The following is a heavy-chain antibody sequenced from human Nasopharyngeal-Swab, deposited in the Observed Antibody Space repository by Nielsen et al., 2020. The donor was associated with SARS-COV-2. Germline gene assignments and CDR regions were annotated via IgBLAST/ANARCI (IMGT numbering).Heavy chain of an antibody. V-gene: IGHV3-21*01. J-gene: IGHJ6*02. CDR1: GFTFSSYS. CDR2: ISSSSYI. CDR3: ARGPHSSRGYYGMDV. D-gene: IGHD6-13*01. Sequence: GEALKISCAASGFTFSSYSMNWVRQAPGKGLEWVSSISSSSYIYYADSVKGRFTISRDNAKNSLYLQMNSLRAEDTAVYYCARGPHSSRGYYGMDVWGQGTTVTVSS.